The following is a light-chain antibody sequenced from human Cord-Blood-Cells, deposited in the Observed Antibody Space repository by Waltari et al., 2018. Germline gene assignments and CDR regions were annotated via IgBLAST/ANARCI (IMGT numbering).Light chain of an antibody. CDR3: QQSYSTPFT. Sequence: DLQMTQSPSSLSASVGDRVTITCRESQSISIHLNWYQQQPGKAPKLLIYAASSLQSGVPSSFSGSGSGTDFTLTMSSLQPEDVATYYCQQSYSTPFTFGPGTKVEIK. V-gene: IGKV1-39*01. CDR1: QSISIH. J-gene: IGKJ3*01. CDR2: AAS.